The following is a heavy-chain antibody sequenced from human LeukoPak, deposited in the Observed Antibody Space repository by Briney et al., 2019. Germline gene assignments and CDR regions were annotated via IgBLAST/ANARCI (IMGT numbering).Heavy chain of an antibody. CDR2: IYTSGST. CDR1: GGSISSGSYY. Sequence: SQTLSLTCTVSGGSISSGSYYWSWIRQPAGKGLEWIGRIYTSGSTNYNPSLKSRVTISVDTSKNQFSLKLSSVTAADTAVYYCARDTAAATYYYYGMDAWGQGTTVAVSS. D-gene: IGHD6-13*01. V-gene: IGHV4-61*02. J-gene: IGHJ6*02. CDR3: ARDTAAATYYYYGMDA.